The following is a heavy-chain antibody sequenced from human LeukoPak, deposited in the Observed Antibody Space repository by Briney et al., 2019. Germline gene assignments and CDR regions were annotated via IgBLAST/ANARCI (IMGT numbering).Heavy chain of an antibody. J-gene: IGHJ4*02. V-gene: IGHV3-9*01. CDR2: ISWNSGSI. CDR3: AKVWRAYRYSGSYYDW. CDR1: GFTFDDYA. Sequence: PGGSLRLACAASGFTFDDYAMHWVRQAPGKGLEGVAGISWNSGSIGYADSVKGRFTISRDNAKNSLYLQMNSLRAEDTALYYCAKVWRAYRYSGSYYDWWGQGTLVTVSS. D-gene: IGHD1-26*01.